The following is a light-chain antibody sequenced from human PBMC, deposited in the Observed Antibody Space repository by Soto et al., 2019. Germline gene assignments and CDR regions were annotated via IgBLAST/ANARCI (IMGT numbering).Light chain of an antibody. CDR1: TSNSIY. J-gene: IGKJ1*01. Sequence: DIHMTQSPSSLFASIGAKVTEPXRARTSNSIYLNWYQQHQGXAPRXXXDAXTSLQRGGSSRLSGGGSGADFTLTISSLQPEDFATYSCQQSYSTTWTFGQGTKVDIK. CDR3: QQSYSTTWT. V-gene: IGKV1-39*01. CDR2: AXT.